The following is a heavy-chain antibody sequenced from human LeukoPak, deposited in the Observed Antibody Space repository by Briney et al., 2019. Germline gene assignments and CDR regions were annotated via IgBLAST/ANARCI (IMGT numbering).Heavy chain of an antibody. CDR1: GDAFTADY. CDR3: ATQRSSDFGRSWLDP. V-gene: IGHV1-2*02. Sequence: ASVKVSCKASGDAFTADYLHWVRQAPGHGFEWMGRIDPKTGGSKAAQTFQGRVTMTRDTPSGTVFVEVSGLTSGDTATYYCATQRSSDFGRSWLDPWGQGTLVTVNS. CDR2: IDPKTGGS. J-gene: IGHJ5*02. D-gene: IGHD4-17*01.